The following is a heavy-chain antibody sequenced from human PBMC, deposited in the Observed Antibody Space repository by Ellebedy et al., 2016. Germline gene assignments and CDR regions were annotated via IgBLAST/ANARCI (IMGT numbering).Heavy chain of an antibody. J-gene: IGHJ4*02. CDR1: GGAISSRSSC. V-gene: IGHV4-39*01. CDR2: VCYSGGT. CDR3: VRQPPSSGWYGDYFDY. Sequence: SETLSLTCTVSGGAISSRSSCWGWIRQPPGKGLEWIGSVCYSGGTYYNPSLKSRVTISVDTSKNQFSLKLSSVTATDTAVFYSVRQPPSSGWYGDYFDYWGQGALVTVSS. D-gene: IGHD6-19*01.